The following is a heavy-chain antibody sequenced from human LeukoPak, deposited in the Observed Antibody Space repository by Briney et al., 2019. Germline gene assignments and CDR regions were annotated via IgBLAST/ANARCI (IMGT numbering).Heavy chain of an antibody. V-gene: IGHV4-59*01. CDR2: IYYSGST. Sequence: SETLSLTCTVSGGSISSYYWSWIRQPPGKGLEWIGYIYYSGSTNYNPSLRSRVTISVDTSKNQFSLKLSSVTAADTAVYYCAREFMLVIMGWFDPWGQGTLVTVSS. CDR1: GGSISSYY. D-gene: IGHD3-9*01. J-gene: IGHJ5*02. CDR3: AREFMLVIMGWFDP.